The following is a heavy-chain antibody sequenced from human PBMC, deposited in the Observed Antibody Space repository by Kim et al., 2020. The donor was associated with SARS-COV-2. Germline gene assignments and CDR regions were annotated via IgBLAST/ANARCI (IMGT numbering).Heavy chain of an antibody. Sequence: GGSLRLSCAASGFTFSSYWMSWVRQAPGKGLEWVANIKQDGSEKYYVDSVKGRFTISRDNAKNSLYLQMNSLRAEDTAVYYCARAALGAWGSYRYLDYWGQGTLVTVSS. V-gene: IGHV3-7*03. CDR1: GFTFSSYW. CDR3: ARAALGAWGSYRYLDY. D-gene: IGHD3-16*02. J-gene: IGHJ4*02. CDR2: IKQDGSEK.